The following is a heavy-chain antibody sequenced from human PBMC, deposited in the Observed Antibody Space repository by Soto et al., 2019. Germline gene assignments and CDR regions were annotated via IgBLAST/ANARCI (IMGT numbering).Heavy chain of an antibody. Sequence: QVQLQESGPGLVKPSQTLSLTCTVSGGSISSGGYYGSWIRQRPGKGLEWIGYIYYSGSTYYNPSLKSRVNISVDTAKNQFSLKLSSVTAADTAVYYCASGTEVSPSWDVWGQGTTVTFSS. CDR2: IYYSGST. V-gene: IGHV4-31*03. J-gene: IGHJ6*02. CDR1: GGSISSGGYY. CDR3: ASGTEVSPSWDV. D-gene: IGHD1-26*01.